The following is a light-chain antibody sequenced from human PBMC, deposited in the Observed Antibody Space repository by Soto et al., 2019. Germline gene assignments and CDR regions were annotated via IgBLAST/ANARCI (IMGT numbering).Light chain of an antibody. CDR1: QFVSSN. CDR3: HQYYTWPRT. V-gene: IGKV3D-15*01. CDR2: GAS. Sequence: EIVMTQSPVTLSVSPGERATLSCRASQFVSSNLAWYQQKPGQAPRLLIYGASTRATGIPARFSGSGSGTEFTLTISSLQSEDIAVYYCHQYYTWPRTFGQGTKVEIK. J-gene: IGKJ1*01.